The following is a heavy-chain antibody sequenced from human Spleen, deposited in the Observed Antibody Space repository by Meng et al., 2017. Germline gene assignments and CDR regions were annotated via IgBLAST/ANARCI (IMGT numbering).Heavy chain of an antibody. J-gene: IGHJ3*02. CDR3: ARMAGWLFDALDI. CDR1: GVSISSSNW. Sequence: QVHLQEAAPGLVRPSGTLSLTCAVSGVSISSSNWWTWVRQPPGKGLEWIGEIYHSGSTNYNPSLRSRVTLSVDKSNNQFSLKVTSVTAADTAVYYCARMAGWLFDALDIWGQGTMVTVSS. D-gene: IGHD6-19*01. CDR2: IYHSGST. V-gene: IGHV4-4*02.